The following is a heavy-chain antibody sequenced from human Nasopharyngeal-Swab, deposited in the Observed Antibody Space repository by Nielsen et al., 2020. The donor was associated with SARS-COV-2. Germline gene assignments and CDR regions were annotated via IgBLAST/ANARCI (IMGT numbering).Heavy chain of an antibody. CDR2: ISGSGCST. CDR3: AKKGEGSSWCMVY. J-gene: IGHJ4*02. CDR1: GFIFSSYA. V-gene: IGHV3-23*01. Sequence: GESLKISCAASGFIFSSYAMSLVRQAPGTGLEWVSAISGSGCSTYYADSVKGRFTISRDNSKNTLYLHMNSLRAEDTAVYYCAKKGEGSSWCMVYWGQGTLVTVSS. D-gene: IGHD6-13*01.